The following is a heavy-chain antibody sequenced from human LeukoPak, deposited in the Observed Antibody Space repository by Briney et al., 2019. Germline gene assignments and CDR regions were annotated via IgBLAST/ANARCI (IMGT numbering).Heavy chain of an antibody. CDR3: ASVRGPAYYDFWSGYLGNWFDP. Sequence: PGGSLRLSRAASGFTFSSYSMNWVRQAPGKGLEWVSYISSSGSTIYYADSVKGRFTISRDNAKNSLYLQMNSLRAEDTAVYYCASVRGPAYYDFWSGYLGNWFDPWGQGTLVTVSS. V-gene: IGHV3-48*04. CDR1: GFTFSSYS. D-gene: IGHD3-3*01. J-gene: IGHJ5*02. CDR2: ISSSGSTI.